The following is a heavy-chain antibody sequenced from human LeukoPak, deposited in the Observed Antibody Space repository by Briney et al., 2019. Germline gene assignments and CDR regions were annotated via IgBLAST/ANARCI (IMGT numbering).Heavy chain of an antibody. J-gene: IGHJ4*02. CDR1: GLSFSTYD. CDR2: IGSSTRTM. CDR3: ASLLYGYSYGPFLH. Sequence: AGSLRLSCAASGLSFSTYDMTWVRQAPGKGLEWVSYIGSSTRTMYYAESLNGGFIISRDNAKNSLYLQIDRLRAEDTAMYYCASLLYGYSYGPFLHCGQGTLVTVS. V-gene: IGHV3-48*04. D-gene: IGHD5-18*01.